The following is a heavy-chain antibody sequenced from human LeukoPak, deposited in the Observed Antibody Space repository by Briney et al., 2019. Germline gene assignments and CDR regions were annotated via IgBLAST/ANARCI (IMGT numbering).Heavy chain of an antibody. CDR3: ARLGYSGSYRYYGAFDI. Sequence: SETLSLTCTVSGGSISSSSYYWGWIRQPPGKGLEWTGSIYYSESTYYNPSLKSRVTISVDTSKNQFSLKLSSVTAADTAVYYCARLGYSGSYRYYGAFDIWGQGTMVTVSS. CDR2: IYYSEST. J-gene: IGHJ3*02. CDR1: GGSISSSSYY. V-gene: IGHV4-39*01. D-gene: IGHD1-26*01.